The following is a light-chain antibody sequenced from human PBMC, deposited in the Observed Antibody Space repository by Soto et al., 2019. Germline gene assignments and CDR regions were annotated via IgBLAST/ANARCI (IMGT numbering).Light chain of an antibody. CDR1: QSISSW. CDR3: QQYDSYPLT. Sequence: DIQMTQSPSTLSASVGDRVTITCRASQSISSWLAWYQHKPGKAPNLLIYKASSLESGVPSRFSGSGSGTAFTLTVSSLQPDDLATYYCQQYDSYPLTFGGGTKVEIK. V-gene: IGKV1-5*03. J-gene: IGKJ4*01. CDR2: KAS.